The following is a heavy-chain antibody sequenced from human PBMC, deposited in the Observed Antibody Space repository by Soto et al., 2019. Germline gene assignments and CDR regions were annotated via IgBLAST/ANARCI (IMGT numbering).Heavy chain of an antibody. CDR1: GFTFDDYA. CDR3: AKDSGSYYGHDAFDI. D-gene: IGHD1-26*01. V-gene: IGHV3-9*01. Sequence: GGSLRLSCAASGFTFDDYAMHWVRQAPGKGLEWVSGISWNSGSIGYADSAKGRFTISRDNAKNSLYLQMNSLRAEDTALYYCAKDSGSYYGHDAFDIWGQGTMVTVSS. J-gene: IGHJ3*02. CDR2: ISWNSGSI.